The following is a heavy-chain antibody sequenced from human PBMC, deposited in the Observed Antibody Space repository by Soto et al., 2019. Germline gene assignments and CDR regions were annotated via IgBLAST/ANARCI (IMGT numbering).Heavy chain of an antibody. CDR1: GFTFTRSA. CDR2: IVVGSGNT. J-gene: IGHJ4*02. D-gene: IGHD1-26*01. CDR3: AAVNVVGTTRVDY. Sequence: QMQLVQSGPEVKKPGTSVKVSCKASGFTFTRSAMQWVRQARGQRLEWIGWIVVGSGNTNYAQKFQKRVIITRDKSTSTAYMELSSLRSEDTAVYYCAAVNVVGTTRVDYWGQGTLVTVSS. V-gene: IGHV1-58*02.